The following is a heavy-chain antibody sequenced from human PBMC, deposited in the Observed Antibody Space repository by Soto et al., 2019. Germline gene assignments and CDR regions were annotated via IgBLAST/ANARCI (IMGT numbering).Heavy chain of an antibody. CDR1: GGTFSSYT. V-gene: IGHV1-69*08. CDR2: IIPILGIA. D-gene: IGHD3-22*01. CDR3: ARDGDSSGYPYY. J-gene: IGHJ4*02. Sequence: QVQLVQSGAEVKKPGSSVKVSCKASGGTFSSYTISWVRQAPGQGLEWMGRIIPILGIANYAQKFQGRVTITRDQSTSTAYMELSSLRSEDTAVYYCARDGDSSGYPYYWGQGTLVTVSS.